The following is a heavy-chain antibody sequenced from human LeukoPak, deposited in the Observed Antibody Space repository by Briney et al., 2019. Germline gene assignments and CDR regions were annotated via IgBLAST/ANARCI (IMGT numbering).Heavy chain of an antibody. D-gene: IGHD3-16*01. CDR3: ARRDPGSYANWFDP. CDR1: SGSMSSSSDF. Sequence: PSEALSLTCTVPSGSMSSSSDFWGWIRQPPGQGLEWIGSFHYGGTTYYNPSLKSRVTISVDTSNNQFFLNVNSVTAADTAVYYCARRDPGSYANWFDPWGQGILVTVSS. J-gene: IGHJ5*02. V-gene: IGHV4-39*01. CDR2: FHYGGTT.